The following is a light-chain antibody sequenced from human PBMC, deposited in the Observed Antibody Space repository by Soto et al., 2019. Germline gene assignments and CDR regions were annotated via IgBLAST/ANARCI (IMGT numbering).Light chain of an antibody. CDR3: QKYGSSGT. CDR1: QTVSRN. Sequence: EVVMTQSPATLSVSPGXRATLSCRASQTVSRNLAWYQQRPGQAPRLLIYDISNRATGVPARFSGSGSETEFTLTIRSLQSEDFAVYFCQKYGSSGTFGQGTKVDI. V-gene: IGKV3-15*01. J-gene: IGKJ1*01. CDR2: DIS.